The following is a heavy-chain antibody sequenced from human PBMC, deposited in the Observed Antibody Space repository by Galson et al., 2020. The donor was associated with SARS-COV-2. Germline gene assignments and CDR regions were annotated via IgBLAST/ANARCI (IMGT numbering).Heavy chain of an antibody. J-gene: IGHJ5*02. V-gene: IGHV1-46*01. CDR2: VNPSGGST. D-gene: IGHD5-12*01. Sequence: ASVKVSCKACGHTYTGYYMHWVRQAPGQGLAWMGIVNPSGGSTTNAQKFQGRVLMTWDTSTNTVYMALRSLRFEDTAVYYCARTHTRDRTWIGIWFDPWGDGTLVTVSS. CDR3: ARTHTRDRTWIGIWFDP. CDR1: GHTYTGYY.